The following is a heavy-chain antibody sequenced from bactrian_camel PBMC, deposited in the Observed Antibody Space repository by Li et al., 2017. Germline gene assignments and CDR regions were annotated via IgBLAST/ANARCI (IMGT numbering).Heavy chain of an antibody. CDR3: AADLLLMRPLEPSEYQY. V-gene: IGHV3S54*01. CDR1: ESTYRSIC. CDR2: IYTAGGST. J-gene: IGHJ4*01. Sequence: HVQLVESGGGSVQAGGSLTLSCSASESTYRSICMAWFRQAPGKEREVVAVIYTAGGSTFYADSVKGRLAIWQDNSKATVYLEINYLRPEDTAMYYCAADLLLMRPLEPSEYQYWGQGTQVTVS. D-gene: IGHD8*01.